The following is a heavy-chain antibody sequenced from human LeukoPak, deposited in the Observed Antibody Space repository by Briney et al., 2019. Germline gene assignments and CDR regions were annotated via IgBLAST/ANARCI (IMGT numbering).Heavy chain of an antibody. J-gene: IGHJ3*02. V-gene: IGHV3-66*02. Sequence: GGSLRLSCAASGFTVSSNYKSWVRQAPGKGLEWVSVIYSGGSTYYADSVKGRFTISRDNSKNTLYLQMNSLRAEDTAVYYCLIAARPGYAFDIWGQGTMVTVSS. CDR1: GFTVSSNY. CDR2: IYSGGST. D-gene: IGHD6-6*01. CDR3: LIAARPGYAFDI.